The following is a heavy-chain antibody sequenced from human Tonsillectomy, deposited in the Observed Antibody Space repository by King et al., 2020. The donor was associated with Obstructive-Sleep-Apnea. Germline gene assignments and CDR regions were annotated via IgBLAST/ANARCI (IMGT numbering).Heavy chain of an antibody. CDR3: ARALPTTYYYGSGLDY. J-gene: IGHJ4*02. V-gene: IGHV3-30-3*01. CDR1: GFTFSDYA. D-gene: IGHD3-10*01. CDR2: ISFDGGNE. Sequence: HVQLVESGGGVVQPGRSLRLSCAASGFTFSDYAIHWVRQAPGKGLEWVAVISFDGGNEYYADSVKGRFTISRDNSKNTLDLQMNTLRPEDTAVYYCARALPTTYYYGSGLDYWGQGTLVTVSS.